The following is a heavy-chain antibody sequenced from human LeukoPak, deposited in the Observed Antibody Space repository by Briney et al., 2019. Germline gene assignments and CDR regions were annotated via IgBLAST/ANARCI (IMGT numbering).Heavy chain of an antibody. V-gene: IGHV3-7*05. CDR2: TEQGGSEN. CDR1: GFTLSSYW. J-gene: IGHJ4*02. CDR3: ARDRVGWLQAVYPHYFDY. D-gene: IGHD5-24*01. Sequence: GGSLILSCAASGFTLSSYWMSWVRQAPGKGLEWVAKTEQGGSENYYVGSVKGRFTISRDNAKNSLYLQMNSLGAEDTAVYYCARDRVGWLQAVYPHYFDYWGQGTLVTVSS.